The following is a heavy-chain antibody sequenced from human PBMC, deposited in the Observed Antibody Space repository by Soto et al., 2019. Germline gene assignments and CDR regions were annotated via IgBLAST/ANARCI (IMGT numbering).Heavy chain of an antibody. J-gene: IGHJ4*02. CDR2: LSGGGGST. D-gene: IGHD3-22*01. CDR3: VKTFYNDSSGYFFDY. CDR1: GFTFSNYA. Sequence: EVQLLESGGGLVQPGGSLRLSCAASGFTFSNYAMSWVRQAPGMGLEWVSGLSGGGGSTYYADSVKGRFTISRDNSKNPLYLQMNSLRAEDTAVYYCVKTFYNDSSGYFFDYWGQGTLVTVSS. V-gene: IGHV3-23*01.